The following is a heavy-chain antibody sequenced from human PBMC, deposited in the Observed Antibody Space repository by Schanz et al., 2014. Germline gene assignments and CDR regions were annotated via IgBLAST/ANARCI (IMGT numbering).Heavy chain of an antibody. CDR3: AKEDRNHNSDYVY. CDR1: GFTFSSYG. Sequence: QVQLVESGGGVVQPGRSLRLSCAASGFTFSSYGMHWVRQAPGKGLEWVAVIWYDGNNKYYADSVKGRFTTSRDNSKNTLYLQMNSLRPEDTAVYYCAKEDRNHNSDYVYWGQGTLVTVSS. CDR2: IWYDGNNK. V-gene: IGHV3-33*06. J-gene: IGHJ4*02. D-gene: IGHD3-22*01.